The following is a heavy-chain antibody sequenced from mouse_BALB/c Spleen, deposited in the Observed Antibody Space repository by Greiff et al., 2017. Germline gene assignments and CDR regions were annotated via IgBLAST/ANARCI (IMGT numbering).Heavy chain of an antibody. CDR3: ARHWDGGNYFDY. Sequence: DVMLVESGGDLVKPGGSLTLSCAASGFTFSSYGLSWVRQTLDKRLEWVATISSGGSYTYYPDSVKGRFTISRDNAKNTLYLQMSSLKSEDTAMYYCARHWDGGNYFDYWGQGTTLTVSS. CDR1: GFTFSSYG. V-gene: IGHV5-6*02. CDR2: ISSGGSYT. J-gene: IGHJ2*01. D-gene: IGHD4-1*01.